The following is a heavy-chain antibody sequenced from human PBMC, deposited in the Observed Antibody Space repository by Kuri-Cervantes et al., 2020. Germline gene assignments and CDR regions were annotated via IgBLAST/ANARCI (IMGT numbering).Heavy chain of an antibody. CDR3: ARRFTGDRYFDL. CDR2: IYYSGST. CDR1: GGSISSGDYY. D-gene: IGHD7-27*01. J-gene: IGHJ2*01. V-gene: IGHV4-30-4*01. Sequence: SETLSLTCTVSGGSISSGDYYWSWIRQPPGKGLEWIGYIYYSGSTYYNPSLKSRVSMSVDTSKNQFSLKLSSVTAVDTAVYYCARRFTGDRYFDLWGRGTLVTVSS.